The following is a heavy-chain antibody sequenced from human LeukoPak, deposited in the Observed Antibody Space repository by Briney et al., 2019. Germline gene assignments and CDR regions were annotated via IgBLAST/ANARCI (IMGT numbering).Heavy chain of an antibody. Sequence: SETLSLTCAVYGGSFSGYYWSWIRQPPGKGLGWIGEINHSGSTNYNPSLKSRVTISVDTSKNQFSLKLSSVTAADTAVYYCAREPTTIFGVALGMDVWGQGTTVTVSS. J-gene: IGHJ6*02. CDR2: INHSGST. V-gene: IGHV4-34*01. CDR3: AREPTTIFGVALGMDV. D-gene: IGHD3-3*01. CDR1: GGSFSGYY.